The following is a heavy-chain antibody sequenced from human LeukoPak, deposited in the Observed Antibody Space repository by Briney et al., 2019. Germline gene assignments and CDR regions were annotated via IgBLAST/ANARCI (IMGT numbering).Heavy chain of an antibody. Sequence: ASVKVSCKASGYTFTGYYMHWVRQAPGQGIECMGWINPNSGGTNYAQKFQGRVTMTRDTSISTAYMELSRLRSDDTAVYYCARQRGYSGYDPLGYWGQGTLVTVSS. CDR2: INPNSGGT. J-gene: IGHJ4*02. D-gene: IGHD5-12*01. CDR3: ARQRGYSGYDPLGY. CDR1: GYTFTGYY. V-gene: IGHV1-2*02.